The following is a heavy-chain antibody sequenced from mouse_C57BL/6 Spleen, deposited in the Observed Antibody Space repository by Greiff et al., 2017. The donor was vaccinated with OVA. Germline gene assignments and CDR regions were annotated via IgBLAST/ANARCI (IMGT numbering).Heavy chain of an antibody. J-gene: IGHJ2*01. D-gene: IGHD1-1*01. CDR1: GYTFTSYW. V-gene: IGHV1-50*01. CDR2: IDPSDSYT. CDR3: ARRGVTTVVADY. Sequence: VQLQQPGAELVKPGASVKLSCKASGYTFTSYWMQWVKQRPGQGLEWIGEIDPSDSYTNYNQKFKGKATLTVDTSSSTAYMQLSSLTSEDSAVYYCARRGVTTVVADYWGQGTTRTVSS.